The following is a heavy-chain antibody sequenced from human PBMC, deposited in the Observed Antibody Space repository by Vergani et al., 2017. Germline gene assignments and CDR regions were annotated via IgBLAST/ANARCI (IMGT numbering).Heavy chain of an antibody. CDR3: ASQHYYDSSGYMGGFLEYFQH. D-gene: IGHD3-22*01. Sequence: QVQVQESGPGLVKSSETLSLTCSVPFDPIRNLYCNWIRQPQGKGLEWIGSIHYRENTNYNPSLKTRLTISVETSKNQFSLTLTSVTAADTAVYYCASQHYYDSSGYMGGFLEYFQHWGQGTLVTVSS. J-gene: IGHJ1*01. CDR1: FDPIRNLY. V-gene: IGHV4-59*11. CDR2: IHYRENT.